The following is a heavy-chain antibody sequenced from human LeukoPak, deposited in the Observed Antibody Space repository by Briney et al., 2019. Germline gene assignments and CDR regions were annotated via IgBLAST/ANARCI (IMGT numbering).Heavy chain of an antibody. CDR1: GGTLNTYS. V-gene: IGHV1-69*13. D-gene: IGHD4-23*01. Sequence: SVKVSCKASGGTLNTYSISWVRQAPGQGLEWMGGIIPVFNTINYAQRFQGRVTLTVDESTSTAYMELSSLRSEDTAVYYCARGNSRWSTPSSSYYYRMDVWGRGTTVAVSS. CDR3: ARGNSRWSTPSSSYYYRMDV. J-gene: IGHJ6*02. CDR2: IIPVFNTI.